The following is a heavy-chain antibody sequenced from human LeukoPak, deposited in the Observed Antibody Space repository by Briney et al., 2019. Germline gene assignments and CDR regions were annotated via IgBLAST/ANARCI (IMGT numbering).Heavy chain of an antibody. CDR1: GYTFTGYY. CDR3: AREQVQAPPNFDY. J-gene: IGHJ4*02. V-gene: IGHV1-2*02. D-gene: IGHD3-10*01. Sequence: ASVKVSCKASGYTFTGYYMHWVRQAPGQGLEWMGWINPNSGGTNYAQKFQGRVTMTRDTSTSTVCMELSSLRSEDTAVYYCAREQVQAPPNFDYWGQGTLVTVSS. CDR2: INPNSGGT.